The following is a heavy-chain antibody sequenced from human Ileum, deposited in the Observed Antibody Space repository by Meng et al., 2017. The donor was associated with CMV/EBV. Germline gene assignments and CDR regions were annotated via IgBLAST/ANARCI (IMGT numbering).Heavy chain of an antibody. CDR3: ARLRLAARWFDY. CDR1: GGSFSGYY. CDR2: INHSGST. D-gene: IGHD6-6*01. Sequence: SETLSLTCAVYGGSFSGYYWSWIRQPPGKGLEWIGEINHSGSTNYNPSLKSRVTISVDTSKNQFSLKLNSVTAADTAVYYCARLRLAARWFDYWGQGTLVTVSS. J-gene: IGHJ4*02. V-gene: IGHV4-34*01.